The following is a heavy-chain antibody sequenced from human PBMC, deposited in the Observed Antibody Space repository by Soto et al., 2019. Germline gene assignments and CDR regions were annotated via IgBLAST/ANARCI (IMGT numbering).Heavy chain of an antibody. CDR2: IYYSGST. D-gene: IGHD6-19*01. Sequence: PLSLTCTVSGGSISSGGYYWSWIRQHPGKGLEWIGYIYYSGSTYYNPSLKSRVTISVDTSASTAYMELSSLRSEDTAVYYCARGPPGRSGWYVVYWGQGTLVTVSS. CDR1: GGSISSGGYY. J-gene: IGHJ4*02. CDR3: ARGPPGRSGWYVVY. V-gene: IGHV4-31*03.